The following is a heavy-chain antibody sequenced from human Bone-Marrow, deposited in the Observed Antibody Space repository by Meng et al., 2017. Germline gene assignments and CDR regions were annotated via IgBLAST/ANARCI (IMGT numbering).Heavy chain of an antibody. V-gene: IGHV4-59*01. CDR2: IYYSGST. J-gene: IGHJ4*02. D-gene: IGHD6-19*01. CDR1: GGSISSYY. Sequence: GSLRLSCTVSGGSISSYYWSWIRQPPGKGLEWIGYIYYSGSTNYNPSLKSRVTISVDTSKNQFSLKLSSVTAADTAVYYCAREEVAGIFDYWGQGNLVNGAS. CDR3: AREEVAGIFDY.